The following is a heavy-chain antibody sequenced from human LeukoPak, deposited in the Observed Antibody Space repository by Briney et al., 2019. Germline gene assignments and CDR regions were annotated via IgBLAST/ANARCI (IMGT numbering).Heavy chain of an antibody. J-gene: IGHJ5*02. D-gene: IGHD6-13*01. CDR3: ARDRGSSWYGGNWFDP. CDR2: IYYSGST. CDR1: GGSISSGGYY. Sequence: SETLSLTCTVSGGSISSGGYYWSWIRQHPGTGLEWIGYIYYSGSTYYNPSLKSRVTISVDTSKNQFSLKLSSVTAADTAVYYCARDRGSSWYGGNWFDPWGQGTLVTVSS. V-gene: IGHV4-31*03.